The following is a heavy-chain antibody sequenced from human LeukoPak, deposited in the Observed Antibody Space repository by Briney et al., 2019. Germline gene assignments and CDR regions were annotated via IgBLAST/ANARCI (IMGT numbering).Heavy chain of an antibody. Sequence: PGGSLRLSCAASGFTFSSYGMHWVRQAPGKGLEWVAFIRYDGSNKHYADSVKGRFTISRDNSKNTLYLQMNSLRAEDTAVYFCAKASTYYDILTGYFDYWGQGTLVTVSS. D-gene: IGHD3-9*01. CDR2: IRYDGSNK. CDR3: AKASTYYDILTGYFDY. CDR1: GFTFSSYG. V-gene: IGHV3-30*02. J-gene: IGHJ4*02.